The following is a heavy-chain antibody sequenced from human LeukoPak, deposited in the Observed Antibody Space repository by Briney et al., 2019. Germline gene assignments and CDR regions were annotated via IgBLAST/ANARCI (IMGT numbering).Heavy chain of an antibody. V-gene: IGHV6-1*01. CDR3: ARLSSGAGGDFDC. CDR2: TYYRSKWYN. J-gene: IGHJ4*02. Sequence: SQTLSLTCAISGDSVSSNSAAWNWVRQSPSRGLEWLVRTYYRSKWYNNYALSVKSRITIKPDTSKNQFSLQLNSVTPEDTAVYYCARLSSGAGGDFDCWGQGTLVTVSS. D-gene: IGHD6-19*01. CDR1: GDSVSSNSAA.